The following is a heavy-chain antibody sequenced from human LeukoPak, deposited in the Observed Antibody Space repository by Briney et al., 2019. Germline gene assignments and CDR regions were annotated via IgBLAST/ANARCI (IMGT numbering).Heavy chain of an antibody. D-gene: IGHD3-10*01. CDR1: GFTFSSYG. J-gene: IGHJ4*02. V-gene: IGHV3-30*03. CDR3: ASGKIGDLLYIFDY. CDR2: ISYDGSNK. Sequence: GGSLRLSCAASGFTFSSYGMHWVRQAPGKGLGWVAVISYDGSNKYYADSVKGRFTISRDNAKNSLYLQMNSLRAEDTAVYYCASGKIGDLLYIFDYWGQGTLVTVSS.